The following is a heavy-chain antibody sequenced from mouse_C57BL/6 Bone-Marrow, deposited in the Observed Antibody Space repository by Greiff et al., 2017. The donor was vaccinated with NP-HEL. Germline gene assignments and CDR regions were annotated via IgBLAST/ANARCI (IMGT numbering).Heavy chain of an antibody. CDR1: GYTFTSYS. J-gene: IGHJ2*01. V-gene: IGHV1-4*01. Sequence: QVQLKQSGAELARPGASVKMSCKASGYTFTSYSMHWVKQRPGQGLEWIGYINPSSGYPTYNQTFKDKATLTADKSSSTAYMQLSSLTSEDSAVYYCARLIWRDYWGQGTTLTVSS. D-gene: IGHD1-1*02. CDR2: INPSSGYP. CDR3: ARLIWRDY.